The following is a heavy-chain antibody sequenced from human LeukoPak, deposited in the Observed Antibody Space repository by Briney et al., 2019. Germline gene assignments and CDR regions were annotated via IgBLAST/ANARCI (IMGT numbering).Heavy chain of an antibody. Sequence: GGSLRLSCAASGFTFSNYWMIWVRQAPGKGLEWVSVIYSGDSTYYADSVKGRFLISRDNSKNTLFLQLNSLRAEDSAVYYCARHTVAYYDFVWGTYRPYYFDSWGQGTLVTVSS. CDR3: ARHTVAYYDFVWGTYRPYYFDS. CDR1: GFTFSNYW. CDR2: IYSGDST. D-gene: IGHD3-16*02. J-gene: IGHJ4*02. V-gene: IGHV3-66*04.